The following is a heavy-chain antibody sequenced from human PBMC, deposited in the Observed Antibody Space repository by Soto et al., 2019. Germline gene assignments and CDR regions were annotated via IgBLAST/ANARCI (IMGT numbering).Heavy chain of an antibody. CDR3: ARQIYDSDTGPNFQYYFEA. Sequence: PGESLNISCKGSGYSFAGYWITWVRQKPGKGLEWMGRIDPSDSQTYYSPSFRGHVTISVTKSITTVFLQWSSLRASDTAMYYCARQIYDSDTGPNFQYYFEAWSQGTPVIVSS. J-gene: IGHJ4*02. CDR1: GYSFAGYW. V-gene: IGHV5-10-1*01. CDR2: IDPSDSQT. D-gene: IGHD3-22*01.